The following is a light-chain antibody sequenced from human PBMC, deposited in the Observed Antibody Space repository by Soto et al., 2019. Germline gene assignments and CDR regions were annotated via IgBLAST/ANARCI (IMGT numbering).Light chain of an antibody. Sequence: QSVLAQPPSASGTPGQRVTLSCSGSLSNIGSNYVFWYQHLPGTAPKLLVYRNNQRPSGVPDRFLGSKSGTSASLAISGLRSEDEGDYYCAAWDDSQSGLYVFGPGTKVTVL. V-gene: IGLV1-47*01. CDR3: AAWDDSQSGLYV. CDR1: LSNIGSNY. CDR2: RNN. J-gene: IGLJ1*01.